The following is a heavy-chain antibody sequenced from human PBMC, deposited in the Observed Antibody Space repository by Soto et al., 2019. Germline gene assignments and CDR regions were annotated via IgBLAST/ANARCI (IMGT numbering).Heavy chain of an antibody. CDR1: GGTFSSYA. CDR2: IIPIFGTA. Sequence: SVKVSCKASGGTFSSYAISWVRQAPGQGLEWMGGIIPIFGTANYAQKFQGRVTITADESTSTAYMELSSLRSEDTAVYYCARGGEMATTPYYYYYGMDVWGQGTTVTVSS. J-gene: IGHJ6*02. V-gene: IGHV1-69*13. CDR3: ARGGEMATTPYYYYYGMDV. D-gene: IGHD3-16*01.